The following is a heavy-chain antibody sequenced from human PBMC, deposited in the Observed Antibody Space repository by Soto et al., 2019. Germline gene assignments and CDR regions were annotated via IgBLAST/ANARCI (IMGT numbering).Heavy chain of an antibody. V-gene: IGHV4-34*12. Sequence: SETLSLTCAVYGGSFSAYYWSWVRQPPGKGLEWIGEIIHSESTKYNPSLKSRVTISVDTSKNQFSLKLSSVTAADTAVYYCARPGSYYYDSSGYYDDAFDIWGQGTMVTVSS. D-gene: IGHD3-22*01. CDR1: GGSFSAYY. CDR3: ARPGSYYYDSSGYYDDAFDI. CDR2: IIHSEST. J-gene: IGHJ3*02.